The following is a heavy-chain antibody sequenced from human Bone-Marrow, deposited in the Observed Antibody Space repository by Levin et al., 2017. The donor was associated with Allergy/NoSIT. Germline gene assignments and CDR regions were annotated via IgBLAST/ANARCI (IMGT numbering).Heavy chain of an antibody. J-gene: IGHJ3*02. V-gene: IGHV4-34*01. CDR3: TRGRSSYYPNDAYDI. CDR1: GGSFSAYY. Sequence: SETLSLTCTVYGGSFSAYYLNWIRQTPGKGLEWIGEINHSGITNYNPSLTTRVTLSQDPSKKQISLRLTSVTAADTAVYYCTRGRSSYYPNDAYDIWGRGTIVTVSS. D-gene: IGHD1-26*01. CDR2: INHSGIT.